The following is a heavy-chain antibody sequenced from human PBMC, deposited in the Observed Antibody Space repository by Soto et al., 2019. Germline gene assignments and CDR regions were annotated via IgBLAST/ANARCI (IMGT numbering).Heavy chain of an antibody. CDR1: GFIFENFG. Sequence: QPVGSLRLSCAASGFIFENFGMSWVRQAPGKGLEWISSISGSGFKKYCADSVKGRFTISRDNSKSTVYLELNNLSAEDTAVYHCAKNQGVELVPLATVDWFDPWGQGSVVTVSS. CDR2: ISGSGFKK. D-gene: IGHD1-26*01. CDR3: AKNQGVELVPLATVDWFDP. J-gene: IGHJ5*02. V-gene: IGHV3-23*01.